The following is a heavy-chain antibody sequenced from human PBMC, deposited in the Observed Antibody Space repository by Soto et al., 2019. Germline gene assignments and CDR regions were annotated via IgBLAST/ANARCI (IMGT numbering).Heavy chain of an antibody. V-gene: IGHV3-72*01. CDR1: GFTFSDHY. CDR2: GRDKAHSYTS. Sequence: EVQLVESGGGLVQPGGSLRLSCAASGFTFSDHYVDWVHQAPGKGLEWIGRGRDKAHSYTSFYAASVKGRFTILRDDSENSVYLQMNSLKTEDTAVYFCAIPQWLSDDMDVWGQGTTVTVSS. CDR3: AIPQWLSDDMDV. D-gene: IGHD6-19*01. J-gene: IGHJ6*02.